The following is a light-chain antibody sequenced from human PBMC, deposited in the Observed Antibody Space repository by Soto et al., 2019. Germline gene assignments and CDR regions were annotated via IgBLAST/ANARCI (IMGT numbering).Light chain of an antibody. CDR2: DAS. Sequence: EIVLTQSPATLSLSPGERATLSCRASQSVSNNLAWYQQKPGQAPSLLIYDASNRATGIPARFSGRGSGTEFTLTISSLEPADFAVYYCQQRSNFMYTFGQGTKLEIK. CDR3: QQRSNFMYT. J-gene: IGKJ2*01. CDR1: QSVSNN. V-gene: IGKV3-11*01.